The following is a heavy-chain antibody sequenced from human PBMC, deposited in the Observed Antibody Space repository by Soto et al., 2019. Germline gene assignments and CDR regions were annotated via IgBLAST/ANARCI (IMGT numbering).Heavy chain of an antibody. J-gene: IGHJ2*01. CDR3: ARDDCNGGSCDGGHYLDL. V-gene: IGHV1-18*01. CDR1: DYIFLAYG. CDR2: ISPKFGRT. Sequence: QVQLVQSGPEVKKAGASVKVSCTAPTDYIFLAYGFDWVRQAPGQGLEGMGWISPKFGRTNYARTLQDRFTMTTDVSTKTVSMELRDLRSDDTAVYYCARDDCNGGSCDGGHYLDLWGRGTPISVSS. D-gene: IGHD2-15*01.